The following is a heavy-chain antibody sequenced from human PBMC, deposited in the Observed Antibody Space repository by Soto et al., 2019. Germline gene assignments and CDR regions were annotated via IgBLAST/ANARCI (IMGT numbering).Heavy chain of an antibody. Sequence: QVQLQESGPGLVKPSQTLSLTCTVSGVSISSGGYYWSGIRQHPGKGLEWIGSIYDSGSTYYNPSLKSRVTISVDASKNQLSLKLASVTAADTAMYYCARGGTRAYFHHWGQGTLVTVSS. CDR3: ARGGTRAYFHH. V-gene: IGHV4-31*03. CDR2: IYDSGST. D-gene: IGHD1-1*01. J-gene: IGHJ1*01. CDR1: GVSISSGGYY.